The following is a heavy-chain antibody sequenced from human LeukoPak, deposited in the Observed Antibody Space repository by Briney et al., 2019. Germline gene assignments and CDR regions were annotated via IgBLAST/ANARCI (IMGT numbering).Heavy chain of an antibody. Sequence: ASVKVSCKASGGTFSSYAISWVRQAPGQGLEWMGGIIPIFGTANYAQKFQGRVTITADESTSTAYMELSSLKSEDTAVYYCARGGRFYYYYYMDVWGKGTTVTVSS. CDR2: IIPIFGTA. V-gene: IGHV1-69*13. CDR3: ARGGRFYYYYYMDV. D-gene: IGHD3-3*01. J-gene: IGHJ6*03. CDR1: GGTFSSYA.